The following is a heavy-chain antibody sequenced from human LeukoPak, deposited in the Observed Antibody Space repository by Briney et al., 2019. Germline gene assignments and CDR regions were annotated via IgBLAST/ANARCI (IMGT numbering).Heavy chain of an antibody. CDR3: ARDKPAAMPGDY. Sequence: GASVTVSCMASGYIFISYGISWVRQAPGQGLEWMGWISAYNGNTKYAQKLQGRVTMTRDTSTSTVYMELSSLRSEDTAVYYCARDKPAAMPGDYWGQGTLVTVSS. V-gene: IGHV1-18*01. J-gene: IGHJ4*02. D-gene: IGHD2-2*01. CDR2: ISAYNGNT. CDR1: GYIFISYG.